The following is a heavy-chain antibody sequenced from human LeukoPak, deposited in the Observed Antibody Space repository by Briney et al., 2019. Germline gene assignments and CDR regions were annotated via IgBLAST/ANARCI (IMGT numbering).Heavy chain of an antibody. D-gene: IGHD4-17*01. CDR3: ARVYYGPDY. V-gene: IGHV1-2*02. CDR1: XXTFTDYY. J-gene: IGHJ4*02. CDR2: INPNSGGT. Sequence: KVSCXAXXXTFTDYYIHWVRQAPGQGLEWMGWINPNSGGTNYAQKFQGRVTMTRDTSISTAYMDLSRLRSDDTAVFYCARVYYGPDYWGQGTLVTVSS.